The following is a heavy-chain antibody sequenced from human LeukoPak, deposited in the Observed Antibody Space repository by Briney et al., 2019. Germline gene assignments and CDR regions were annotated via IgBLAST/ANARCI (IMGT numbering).Heavy chain of an antibody. V-gene: IGHV1-46*04. J-gene: IGHJ4*02. CDR3: AREGGSSSWYDY. CDR1: GYTFTSYG. Sequence: GASVKVSCKASGYTFTSYGISWVRQAPGQGLEWMGTINPSGGYTSYAQKLQGRVTMTRDTSTSTVYMEMSSLRSEDTALYYCAREGGSSSWYDYWGQGTLVTVSS. CDR2: INPSGGYT. D-gene: IGHD6-13*01.